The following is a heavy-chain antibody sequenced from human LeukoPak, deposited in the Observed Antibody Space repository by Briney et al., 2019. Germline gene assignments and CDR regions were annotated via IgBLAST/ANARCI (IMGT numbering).Heavy chain of an antibody. V-gene: IGHV3-23*01. CDR3: AREAYYDSSGYPTEIDY. J-gene: IGHJ4*02. CDR1: GFTFRSYA. D-gene: IGHD3-22*01. Sequence: GGSLRLSCAASGFTFRSYAMSWVRQAPGKGLEWVSVISGSGGSTYNADSVKGRFTISRDNAKNSLYLQMNSLRAEDTAVYYCAREAYYDSSGYPTEIDYWGQGTLVTVSS. CDR2: ISGSGGST.